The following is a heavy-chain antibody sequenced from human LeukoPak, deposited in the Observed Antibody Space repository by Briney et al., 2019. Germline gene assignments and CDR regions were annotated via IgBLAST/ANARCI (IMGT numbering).Heavy chain of an antibody. J-gene: IGHJ4*02. D-gene: IGHD6-19*01. V-gene: IGHV3-48*02. CDR2: ISSSSSTI. CDR3: ARGYSSGWFY. Sequence: GRSLRLSCAASGFTFSSYAMNWVRQAPGKGLEWVSYISSSSSTIYYADSVKGRFTISRDNAKNSLYLQMNSLRDEDTAVYYCARGYSSGWFYWGQGTLVTVSS. CDR1: GFTFSSYA.